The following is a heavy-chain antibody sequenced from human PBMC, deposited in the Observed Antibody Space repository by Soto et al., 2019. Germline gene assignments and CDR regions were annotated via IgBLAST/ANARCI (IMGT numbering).Heavy chain of an antibody. CDR3: ARDVGSGWFAH. CDR1: GFTFNTNW. D-gene: IGHD6-19*01. CDR2: INRDGSEK. Sequence: GGSLRLSCAASGFTFNTNWMTWVRQAPGKGLEWVANINRDGSEKNHVDSVKGRFTISRDNAKNSLYLQMNSLRAEDTAIYYCARDVGSGWFAHWGQGTLVPVSP. V-gene: IGHV3-7*05. J-gene: IGHJ5*02.